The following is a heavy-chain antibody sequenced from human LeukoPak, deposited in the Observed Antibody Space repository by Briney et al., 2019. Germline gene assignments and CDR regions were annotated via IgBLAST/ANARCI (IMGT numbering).Heavy chain of an antibody. J-gene: IGHJ4*02. CDR2: INHSGST. Sequence: SETLSLTCAVYGGSFSGYYWSWIRQPPGKGLEWIGEINHSGSTNYNPSLKSRVTISVDTSKNQFSLKLSSVTAADTAVYYCARGRGYSYVPPDYWGQGTLVTVSS. CDR3: ARGRGYSYVPPDY. D-gene: IGHD5-18*01. CDR1: GGSFSGYY. V-gene: IGHV4-34*01.